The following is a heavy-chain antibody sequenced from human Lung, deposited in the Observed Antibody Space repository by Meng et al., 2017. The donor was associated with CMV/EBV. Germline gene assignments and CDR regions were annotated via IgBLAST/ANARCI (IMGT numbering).Heavy chain of an antibody. Sequence: ASXXVSXKASGYTFTSYYMHWVRQAPGQGLEWMGIINPSGGSTSYAQKFQGRVTMTRDTSTSTVYMEVSSLRSEDTAVYYCASRGYSSSWRGAFDICGQGX. CDR1: GYTFTSYY. D-gene: IGHD6-13*01. V-gene: IGHV1-46*01. J-gene: IGHJ3*02. CDR3: ASRGYSSSWRGAFDI. CDR2: INPSGGST.